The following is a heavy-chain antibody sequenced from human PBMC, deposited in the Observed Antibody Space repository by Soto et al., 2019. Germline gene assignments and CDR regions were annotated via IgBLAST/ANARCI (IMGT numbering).Heavy chain of an antibody. D-gene: IGHD3-3*01. CDR2: ISSSGCSI. Sequence: GGSLRLSCAASGFTFSDYYMSWIRQAPGKGLEWVSYISSSGCSIYYADSVKGRFTISRDNSKNTLYLQMNSLRAEDTAVYYCYYDFWSGYDNWFDPWGQGTRVTVSS. V-gene: IGHV3-11*01. CDR1: GFTFSDYY. CDR3: YYDFWSGYDNWFDP. J-gene: IGHJ5*02.